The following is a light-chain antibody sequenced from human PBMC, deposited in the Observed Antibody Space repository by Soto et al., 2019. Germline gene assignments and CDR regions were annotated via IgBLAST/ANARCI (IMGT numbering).Light chain of an antibody. J-gene: IGKJ1*01. CDR3: HQYGSSSWT. CDR2: GAS. Sequence: EVVLTQSPGTLSLSPGERATLSCRASQSVNSRFLAWYQQKPGQAPRLLIYGASTRATGIPDRFSGSASGTDFTLTISRLEPEDFAVYYCHQYGSSSWTFGQGTKVDIK. V-gene: IGKV3-20*01. CDR1: QSVNSRF.